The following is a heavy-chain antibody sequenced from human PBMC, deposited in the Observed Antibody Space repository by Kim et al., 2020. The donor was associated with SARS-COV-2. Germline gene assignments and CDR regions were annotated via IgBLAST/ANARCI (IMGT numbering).Heavy chain of an antibody. J-gene: IGHJ4*02. CDR3: ARDGNTVTTGGYFDY. V-gene: IGHV3-21*01. CDR1: GFTFSSYS. CDR2: ISSSSSYI. D-gene: IGHD4-17*01. Sequence: GGSLRLSCAASGFTFSSYSMNWVRQAPGKGLEWVSSISSSSSYIYYADSVKGRFTISRDNAKNSLYLQMNSLRAEDTAVYYCARDGNTVTTGGYFDYWGQGTLVTVSS.